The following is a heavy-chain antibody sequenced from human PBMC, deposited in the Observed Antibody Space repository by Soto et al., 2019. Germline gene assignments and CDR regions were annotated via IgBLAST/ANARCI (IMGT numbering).Heavy chain of an antibody. V-gene: IGHV1-69*13. CDR1: GGTFSSYA. Sequence: SVKVSCKASGGTFSSYAISWVRQAPGQGLEWMGGIIPIFGTANYAQKFQGRVTITADESTSTAYMELSSLRSEDTAVYYCARDPFSSSWFDYWGQGTLVTVSS. CDR3: ARDPFSSSWFDY. CDR2: IIPIFGTA. D-gene: IGHD6-13*01. J-gene: IGHJ4*02.